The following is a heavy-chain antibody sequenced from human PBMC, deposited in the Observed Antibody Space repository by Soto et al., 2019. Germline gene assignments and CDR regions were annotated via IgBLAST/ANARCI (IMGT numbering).Heavy chain of an antibody. CDR3: ARGVVLVPAAIAYYFDY. J-gene: IGHJ4*02. CDR1: GGSISSGGYY. Sequence: QVQLQESGPGLVKPSQTLSLTCTVSGGSISSGGYYWSWIRQHPGKGLEWIGYIYYSGSTYYNPSLKSRVTISVDTSKNQCSLKLSSVTAADTAVYYCARGVVLVPAAIAYYFDYWGQGTLVTVSS. CDR2: IYYSGST. D-gene: IGHD2-2*01. V-gene: IGHV4-31*03.